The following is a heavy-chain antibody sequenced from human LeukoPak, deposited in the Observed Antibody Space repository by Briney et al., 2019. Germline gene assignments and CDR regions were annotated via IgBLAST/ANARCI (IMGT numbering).Heavy chain of an antibody. Sequence: GGSLRLSCAASGFTFSSYSMNWVRQAPGKGLEWVSSISSSSSYIYYADSVKGRFTIFRDNAKNSLYLQMNSLRAEDTAVYYCARSPPSFRQLAPIDYWGRGTLVTVSS. V-gene: IGHV3-21*01. J-gene: IGHJ4*02. CDR2: ISSSSSYI. CDR1: GFTFSSYS. D-gene: IGHD6-13*01. CDR3: ARSPPSFRQLAPIDY.